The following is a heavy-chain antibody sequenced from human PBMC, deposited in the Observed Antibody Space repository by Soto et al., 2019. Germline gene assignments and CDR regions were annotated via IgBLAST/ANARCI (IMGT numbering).Heavy chain of an antibody. Sequence: ASLKVSCKAPCYTFTSYGISLIRHPPGQWLECILLISAYNGDTYYEQKLQGKVTMTTDTSTSSAYMELRSLRCDDTAVYYFARVGDYRTRGVYYYYMEVWGKGTTVIVS. D-gene: IGHD4-17*01. CDR1: CYTFTSYG. CDR3: ARVGDYRTRGVYYYYMEV. J-gene: IGHJ6*03. V-gene: IGHV1-18*01. CDR2: ISAYNGDT.